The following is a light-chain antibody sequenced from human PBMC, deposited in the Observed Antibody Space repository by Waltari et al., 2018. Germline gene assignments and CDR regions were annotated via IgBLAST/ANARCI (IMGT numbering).Light chain of an antibody. CDR2: KDS. Sequence: SYELTQSASVSLSPGQTARITFSGDAMPKQYASWYQQKAGQAPVVVIYKDSERPSGIPERFSGSSSGATATLTISGVQAEDEADYYCQSTDNSGTYVVFGGGTKLTVL. CDR1: AMPKQY. CDR3: QSTDNSGTYVV. J-gene: IGLJ3*02. V-gene: IGLV3-25*03.